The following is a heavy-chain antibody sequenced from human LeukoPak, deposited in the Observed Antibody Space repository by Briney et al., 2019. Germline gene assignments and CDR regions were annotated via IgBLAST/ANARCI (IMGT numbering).Heavy chain of an antibody. J-gene: IGHJ6*03. CDR2: IYYSGST. D-gene: IGHD1-1*01. Sequence: SETLSLTCTVSGGSISSGSYYWSWIRQPPGKGLEWIGYIYYSGSTNYNPSLKSRVTISVDTSKNQFSLKLSSVTAADTAVYYCAGTLPLHYMDVWGKGTTVTVSS. CDR1: GGSISSGSYY. V-gene: IGHV4-61*01. CDR3: AGTLPLHYMDV.